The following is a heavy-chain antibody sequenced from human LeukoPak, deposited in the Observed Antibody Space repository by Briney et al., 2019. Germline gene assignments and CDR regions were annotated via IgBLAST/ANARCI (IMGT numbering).Heavy chain of an antibody. D-gene: IGHD2-21*02. Sequence: SETLSLTCTVSGGSINDYFWSWIRQPPRKGLEWIGYIFYSGRTHYNPSLKSRVTISLDTPKNQISLKLNSVTAADTAVYYCARSRGWGSDNDRFSADFDYWGQGTLVTVSS. V-gene: IGHV4-59*01. CDR3: ARSRGWGSDNDRFSADFDY. J-gene: IGHJ4*02. CDR2: IFYSGRT. CDR1: GGSINDYF.